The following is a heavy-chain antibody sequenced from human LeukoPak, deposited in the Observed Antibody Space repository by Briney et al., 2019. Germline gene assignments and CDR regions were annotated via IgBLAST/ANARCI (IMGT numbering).Heavy chain of an antibody. CDR2: IYYNGSA. J-gene: IGHJ5*02. D-gene: IGHD3-10*01. CDR1: GASISVYH. CDR3: AKGGVLQYNWFDP. V-gene: IGHV4-59*01. Sequence: SETPSLTCTVSGASISVYHWSWIRQPPGKGPEWIGCIYYNGSANYNPSLKSRVTISGDTSKNQFSLKLSSVTAADTAVYYCAKGGVLQYNWFDPWGQGTLVTVSS.